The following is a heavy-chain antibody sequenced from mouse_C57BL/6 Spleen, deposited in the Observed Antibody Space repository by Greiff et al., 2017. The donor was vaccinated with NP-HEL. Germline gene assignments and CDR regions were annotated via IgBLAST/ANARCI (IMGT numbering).Heavy chain of an antibody. J-gene: IGHJ2*01. Sequence: VQLQQSGAELVRPGTSVKMSCKASGYTFTNYWIGWAKQRPGHGLEWIGDIYPGGGYTNYNEKFKGKATLTADKSSSSAYMQFSSLTSEDSAIYYCARGDYYGRVFDYWGQGTTLTVSS. D-gene: IGHD1-1*01. CDR3: ARGDYYGRVFDY. CDR2: IYPGGGYT. V-gene: IGHV1-63*01. CDR1: GYTFTNYW.